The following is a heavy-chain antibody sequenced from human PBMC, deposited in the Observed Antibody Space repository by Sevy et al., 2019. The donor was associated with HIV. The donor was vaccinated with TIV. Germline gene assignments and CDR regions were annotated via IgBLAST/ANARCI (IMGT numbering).Heavy chain of an antibody. CDR1: GFTFDDYA. V-gene: IGHV3-49*03. D-gene: IGHD5-12*01. J-gene: IGHJ4*02. Sequence: GGSLRLSCTTSGFTFDDYAMSWFRQAPGKGLEWVAFITRNSYEAYGGKTHYAASVKGRFIISREDYKSMANLKMNSLKSENTALYYCARGLATADTPEYYFDSWGQGTLVTVSS. CDR3: ARGLATADTPEYYFDS. CDR2: ITRNSYEAYGGKT.